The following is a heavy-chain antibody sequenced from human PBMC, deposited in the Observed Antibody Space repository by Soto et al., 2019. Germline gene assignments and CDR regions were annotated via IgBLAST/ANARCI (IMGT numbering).Heavy chain of an antibody. J-gene: IGHJ3*02. V-gene: IGHV6-1*01. CDR3: AREGPDAFDI. Sequence: SQTLSLTCAISGDSVSSDSAAWNWIRQSPSRGLEWLGRTYYRSKWYNDYAVSVNSRITFNPDTSKNQVSLQLNSVTPEDTGGYYCAREGPDAFDIWGQGIMVTVAS. CDR1: GDSVSSDSAA. CDR2: TYYRSKWYN.